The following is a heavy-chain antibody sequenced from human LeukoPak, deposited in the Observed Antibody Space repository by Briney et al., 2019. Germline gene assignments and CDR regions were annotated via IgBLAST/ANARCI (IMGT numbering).Heavy chain of an antibody. CDR3: AMELLVPIPLKAFDY. J-gene: IGHJ4*02. Sequence: ASVKVSCRASGDTFADYYLHWVRQAPGQGLEWVCGINPASGATHFAQKFRGRVTVARDTAISTGYMELSGLRSDDTAVYYCAMELLVPIPLKAFDYWGQGTLVTVSS. CDR1: GDTFADYY. D-gene: IGHD3-3*01. V-gene: IGHV1-2*02. CDR2: INPASGAT.